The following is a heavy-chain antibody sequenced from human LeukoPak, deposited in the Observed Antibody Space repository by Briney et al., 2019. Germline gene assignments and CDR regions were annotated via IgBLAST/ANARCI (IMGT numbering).Heavy chain of an antibody. D-gene: IGHD6-19*01. J-gene: IGHJ6*03. Sequence: GGSLRLSCAASGFTFSSYWMSWVRQAPGKGLEWVANIKQDGSEKYYVDSVKGRFTISRDNAENSLYVQMNSLRAEDTAVYYCARVIAVAGGTMDVWGKGTTVTVSS. V-gene: IGHV3-7*01. CDR1: GFTFSSYW. CDR3: ARVIAVAGGTMDV. CDR2: IKQDGSEK.